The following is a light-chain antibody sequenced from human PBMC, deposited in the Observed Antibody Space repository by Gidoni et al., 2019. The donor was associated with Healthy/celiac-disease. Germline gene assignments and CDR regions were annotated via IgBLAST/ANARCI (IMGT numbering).Light chain of an antibody. Sequence: QSVLTPPPSVSGAPGQSVPISCTWLTSNIGAGYDVHWYQQLPGTAPNLLIYGNNSRPSGVPDRFSGSKSGTSASLAITGLQAEDEADYYCKSYDSSLSDPWVFGGGTKLTVL. CDR1: TSNIGAGYD. CDR3: KSYDSSLSDPWV. V-gene: IGLV1-40*01. J-gene: IGLJ3*02. CDR2: GNN.